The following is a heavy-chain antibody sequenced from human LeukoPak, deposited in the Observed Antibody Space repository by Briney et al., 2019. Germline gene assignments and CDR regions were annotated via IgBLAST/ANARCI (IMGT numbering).Heavy chain of an antibody. J-gene: IGHJ6*02. CDR3: AKGVVAATNAAYYGMDV. D-gene: IGHD2-15*01. CDR2: ISYDESDK. CDR1: GFTFSNYG. Sequence: QPGRSLRLSCAASGFTFSNYGIPWVRQAPGKRLEWVAVISYDESDKYYADSVKGRLTISRDNSKNTLYLQMNSLRPEDTAVYYCAKGVVAATNAAYYGMDVWGQGTTVTVSS. V-gene: IGHV3-30*18.